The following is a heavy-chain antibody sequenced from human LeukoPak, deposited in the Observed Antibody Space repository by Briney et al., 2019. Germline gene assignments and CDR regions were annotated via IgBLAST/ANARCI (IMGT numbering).Heavy chain of an antibody. J-gene: IGHJ4*02. D-gene: IGHD4-23*01. Sequence: PSETLSLTCTVSGGSISSGGYYWSWIRQHPGKGLEWIGYIYYSGSTYYNPSLKSRVTISVDRSKNQFSLKLSSVTAADTAVYYCARGSYGGELYWGQGTLVTVSS. CDR2: IYYSGST. V-gene: IGHV4-31*03. CDR3: ARGSYGGELY. CDR1: GGSISSGGYY.